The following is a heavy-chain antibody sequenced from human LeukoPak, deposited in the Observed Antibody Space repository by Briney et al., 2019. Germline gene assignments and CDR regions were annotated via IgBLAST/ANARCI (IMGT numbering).Heavy chain of an antibody. J-gene: IGHJ5*02. CDR1: GFTFTSHD. CDR3: ARMYGIGELFNWFDP. D-gene: IGHD3-10*01. V-gene: IGHV1-8*01. CDR2: MNPNSGNT. Sequence: ASVKVSCKASGFTFTSHDYNWVRQATGQGLEWMGWMNPNSGNTGYAQKFQGRVTMTRDTSITTVYMELRSLRSDDTAVYYCARMYGIGELFNWFDPWGQGTLVTVSS.